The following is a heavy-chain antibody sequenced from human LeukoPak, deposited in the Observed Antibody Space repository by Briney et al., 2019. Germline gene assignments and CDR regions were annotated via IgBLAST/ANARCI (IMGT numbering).Heavy chain of an antibody. D-gene: IGHD1-1*01. V-gene: IGHV4-34*01. CDR3: AREGTTGTTAYFDY. CDR1: GGSFSGYY. CDR2: IDHSGST. J-gene: IGHJ4*02. Sequence: SETLSLTCAVYGGSFSGYYWSWIRQPPGKGLQWIGEIDHSGSTKYNPSLKSRVTISVDTSKNQFSLKLSSVTAADTAVYYCAREGTTGTTAYFDYWGQGTLVTVSS.